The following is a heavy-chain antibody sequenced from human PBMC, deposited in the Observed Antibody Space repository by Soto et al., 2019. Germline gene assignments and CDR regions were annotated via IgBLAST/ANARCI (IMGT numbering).Heavy chain of an antibody. Sequence: QVQLQQWGAGLLKPSETLSLTCAVYGGSFSGYYWSWIRQPPGKGLEWIGEINHSGSTNYNPSLKSRVTISVDTSKNQFSLKLSSVTAADTAVYYCARGRNVVVVAATPFDYWGQGTLVTVSS. CDR1: GGSFSGYY. J-gene: IGHJ4*02. CDR3: ARGRNVVVVAATPFDY. V-gene: IGHV4-34*01. D-gene: IGHD2-15*01. CDR2: INHSGST.